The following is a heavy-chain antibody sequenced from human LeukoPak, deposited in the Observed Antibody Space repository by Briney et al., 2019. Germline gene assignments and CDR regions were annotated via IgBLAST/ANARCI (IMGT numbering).Heavy chain of an antibody. D-gene: IGHD3-10*01. J-gene: IGHJ3*02. CDR3: ARQWFGELNAAFDI. Sequence: ASVKVSCKASGYTFTSYGISWVRQAPGQGLEWMGWISAYNGNTNYAQKLQGRVTMTTDTSTSTAYMELRSLRSDDTAVYYCARQWFGELNAAFDIWGQGTMVTVSS. V-gene: IGHV1-18*01. CDR1: GYTFTSYG. CDR2: ISAYNGNT.